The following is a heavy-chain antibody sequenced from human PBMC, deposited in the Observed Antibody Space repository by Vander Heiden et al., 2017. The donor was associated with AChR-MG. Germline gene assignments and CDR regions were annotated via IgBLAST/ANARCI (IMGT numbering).Heavy chain of an antibody. D-gene: IGHD6-13*01. J-gene: IGHJ6*03. Sequence: EVHLLESGGGLVQPGGSLRLSYAASGFMISSYAMNWVRQAPGKGLEWVAVISDTGVTTYYADSVKGRVTISRDNSKNTLYLQMSSLRVEDAALYYCAKGGAAVASHYYNYMDVWGKGTTVVVSS. CDR3: AKGGAAVASHYYNYMDV. V-gene: IGHV3-23*01. CDR2: ISDTGVTT. CDR1: GFMISSYA.